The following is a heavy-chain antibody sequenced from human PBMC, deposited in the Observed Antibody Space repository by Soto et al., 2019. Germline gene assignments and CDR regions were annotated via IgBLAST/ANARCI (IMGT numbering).Heavy chain of an antibody. J-gene: IGHJ4*02. Sequence: ASVKVSCKASGYTFTSYGISWVRQAPGQGLEWMGWISAYNGNTNYAQKLQGRVTMTTDTSTSTAYMELRSLRSDDTAVYYCASTLPDCSGGSCYSEFYYWGQGTLVTVSS. V-gene: IGHV1-18*01. D-gene: IGHD2-15*01. CDR3: ASTLPDCSGGSCYSEFYY. CDR2: ISAYNGNT. CDR1: GYTFTSYG.